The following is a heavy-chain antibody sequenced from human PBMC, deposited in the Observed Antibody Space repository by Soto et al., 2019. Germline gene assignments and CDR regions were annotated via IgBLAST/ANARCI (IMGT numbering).Heavy chain of an antibody. CDR3: AKDWEERELPGWFDP. V-gene: IGHV3-23*01. CDR1: GFTFSSYS. J-gene: IGHJ5*02. CDR2: ISGSGGST. Sequence: GGSLRLSCAASGFTFSSYSISWVRQAPWKGLEWVSAISGSGGSTYYADSVKGRFTISRDNSKNTLYLQMNSLRAEDTAVYYCAKDWEERELPGWFDPGGQGILVKVS. D-gene: IGHD1-7*01.